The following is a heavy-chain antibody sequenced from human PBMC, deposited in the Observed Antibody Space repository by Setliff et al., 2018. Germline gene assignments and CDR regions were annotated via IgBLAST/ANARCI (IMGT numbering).Heavy chain of an antibody. Sequence: SETLSLTCTVSGDSITNMSFYWGWIRQPPGKGPDWIGSIYYDGSTYHNPSLKSRVTISIDTSNNQFSLSLGSVTAADTALYYCARNPASFQYAFDVWGRGTLVTVSS. CDR2: IYYDGST. J-gene: IGHJ2*01. V-gene: IGHV4-39*07. CDR1: GDSITNMSFY. CDR3: ARNPASFQYAFDV. D-gene: IGHD2-8*01.